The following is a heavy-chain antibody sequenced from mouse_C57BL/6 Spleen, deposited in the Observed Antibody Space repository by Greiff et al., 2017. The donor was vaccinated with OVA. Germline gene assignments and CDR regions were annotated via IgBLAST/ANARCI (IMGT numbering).Heavy chain of an antibody. CDR2: IDPETGGT. J-gene: IGHJ4*01. D-gene: IGHD2-4*01. CDR1: GYTFTDYE. V-gene: IGHV1-15*01. Sequence: QVQLQQSGAELVRPGASVTLSCKASGYTFTDYEMHWVKQTPVHGLEWIGAIDPETGGTAYNQKFKGKAILTADKSSSTAYMELRSLTSEDSAVYYCTRPGDYDGGYYAMDYWGQGTSVTVSS. CDR3: TRPGDYDGGYYAMDY.